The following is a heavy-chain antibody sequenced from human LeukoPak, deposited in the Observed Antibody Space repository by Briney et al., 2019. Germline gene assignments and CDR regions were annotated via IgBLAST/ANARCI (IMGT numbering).Heavy chain of an antibody. Sequence: PGRSLRLSCVVSGFNFDDYAMHWVRQAPGKGLEWVSGINWNGGSIGYADSVKGRFTISRDNAKNSLFLQMNSLRIEDAALYYCAKGLDRRYYYYGMDVWGQGTTVTVSS. J-gene: IGHJ6*02. V-gene: IGHV3-9*01. CDR3: AKGLDRRYYYYGMDV. CDR2: INWNGGSI. D-gene: IGHD1-1*01. CDR1: GFNFDDYA.